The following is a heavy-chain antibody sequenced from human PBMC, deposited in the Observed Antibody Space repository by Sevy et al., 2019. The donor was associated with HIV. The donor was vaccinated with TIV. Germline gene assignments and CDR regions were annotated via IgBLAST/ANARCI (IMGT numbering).Heavy chain of an antibody. J-gene: IGHJ6*02. CDR3: ARDRDGSGRSGGYGMDV. CDR1: GFTFSTYS. V-gene: IGHV3-21*01. Sequence: GGCLRLSCVDSGFTFSTYSMNWVRQAPGKGLQWVSSISSASSYIYYPDSVKGRFTISRDNAKKSLYLQMNNLRAEDTAVYYCARDRDGSGRSGGYGMDVWGQGTTVTVSS. D-gene: IGHD3-10*01. CDR2: ISSASSYI.